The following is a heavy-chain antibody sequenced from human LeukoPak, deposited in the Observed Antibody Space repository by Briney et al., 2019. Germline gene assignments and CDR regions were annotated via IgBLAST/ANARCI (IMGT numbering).Heavy chain of an antibody. CDR3: AKARDSYGTFDY. CDR2: ISWNSGSI. J-gene: IGHJ4*02. CDR1: GFTFDDYA. Sequence: GGSLRLSCAASGFTFDDYAMHWVRQVSGKGLEWVSGISWNSGSIDYAASVKGRFTISRDNAKNSLYLQMNSLRAEDTALYYCAKARDSYGTFDYWGQGTLVTVSS. D-gene: IGHD5-18*01. V-gene: IGHV3-9*01.